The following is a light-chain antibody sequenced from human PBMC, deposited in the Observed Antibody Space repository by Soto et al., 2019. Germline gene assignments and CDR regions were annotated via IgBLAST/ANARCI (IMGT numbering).Light chain of an antibody. J-gene: IGKJ1*01. V-gene: IGKV1-5*03. CDR1: HSISDW. Sequence: DIQMTQSPSTLSASVGDRVTITCRASHSISDWLAWYQQKPGKAPNLLIYKASTLQAEVPSRFSGSGSGTEFTLTITNLQPEDSGTYYCQQYNSYWTFGQGTKVDIK. CDR3: QQYNSYWT. CDR2: KAS.